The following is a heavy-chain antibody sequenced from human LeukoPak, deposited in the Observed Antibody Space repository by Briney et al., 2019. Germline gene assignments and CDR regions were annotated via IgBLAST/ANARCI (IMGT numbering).Heavy chain of an antibody. V-gene: IGHV1-18*01. CDR1: GYTFTSYG. CDR2: ISAYNGNT. CDR3: ARWAAAAGQWFDP. J-gene: IGHJ5*02. Sequence: ASVKVSCKASGYTFTSYGISWVRQAPGQGLEWMGWISAYNGNTNYAQKLQGRVTMTTDTSTSTAYTELRSLRSDDTAVYYCARWAAAAGQWFDPWGQGTLVTVSS. D-gene: IGHD6-13*01.